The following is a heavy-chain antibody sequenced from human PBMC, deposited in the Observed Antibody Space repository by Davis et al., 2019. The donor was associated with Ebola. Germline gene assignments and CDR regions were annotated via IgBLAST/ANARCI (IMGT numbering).Heavy chain of an antibody. CDR1: GGSISSYY. V-gene: IGHV4-4*07. Sequence: PGGSLRLSCTVSGGSISSYYWSWIRQPAGKGLEWIGRIYTSGSTNYNPSLKSRVTMSVDTSKNQFSLKLSSVTAADTAVYYCARQYYYDSRLDYWGQGTLVTVSS. D-gene: IGHD3-22*01. CDR3: ARQYYYDSRLDY. J-gene: IGHJ4*02. CDR2: IYTSGST.